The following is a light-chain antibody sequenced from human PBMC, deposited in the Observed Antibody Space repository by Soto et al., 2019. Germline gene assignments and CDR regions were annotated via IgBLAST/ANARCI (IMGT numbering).Light chain of an antibody. V-gene: IGKV1-12*02. J-gene: IGKJ5*01. CDR1: QSISSW. Sequence: DIQMTQSPCTLSASVGDRVTITCRASQSISSWLAWYQQKPGKAPKLLISGASSLQSGVPSRFSGSGSGTDFSLTISSLQPEDFATYFCQQANSFPSFGQGTRLEIK. CDR3: QQANSFPS. CDR2: GAS.